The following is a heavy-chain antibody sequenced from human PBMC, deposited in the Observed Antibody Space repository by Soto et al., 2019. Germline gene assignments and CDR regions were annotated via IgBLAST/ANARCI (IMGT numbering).Heavy chain of an antibody. Sequence: SVKVSCKASGGTFSSYAISWVRQAPGQGLEWMGGIIPIFGTANYAQKFQGRVTITADESTSTAYMELSSLRSEDTAVYYCAREGHDYVWGTPPLGRFDPWGQGTLVTV. CDR3: AREGHDYVWGTPPLGRFDP. J-gene: IGHJ5*02. D-gene: IGHD3-16*01. V-gene: IGHV1-69*13. CDR2: IIPIFGTA. CDR1: GGTFSSYA.